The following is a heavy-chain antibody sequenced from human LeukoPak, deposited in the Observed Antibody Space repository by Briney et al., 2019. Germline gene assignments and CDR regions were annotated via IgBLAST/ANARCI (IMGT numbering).Heavy chain of an antibody. V-gene: IGHV4-59*01. Sequence: SETLSLTCTVSGGSISSYYWSWLRQPPGKGLEWIGYIYYSGSTNYNPSLKSRVTISVDTSKNQFSLKLSSVTAADTAVYYCARGYRTNYYDSSGYRYWYFDLWGRGTLVTVSS. J-gene: IGHJ2*01. D-gene: IGHD3-22*01. CDR1: GGSISSYY. CDR2: IYYSGST. CDR3: ARGYRTNYYDSSGYRYWYFDL.